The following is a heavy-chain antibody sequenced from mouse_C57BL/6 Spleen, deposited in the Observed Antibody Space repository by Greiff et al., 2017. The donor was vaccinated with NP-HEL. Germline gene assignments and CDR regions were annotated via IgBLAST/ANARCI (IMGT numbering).Heavy chain of an antibody. CDR2: IYPSSGNT. V-gene: IGHV1-81*01. Sequence: VQLQESGAELVRPGASVKLSCTASGYTFTSYGISWVKQRTGQGLEWIGAIYPSSGNTYYTEKFKGKATLTADKSSSTAYMQLRSLTSEDSAVEYCARGGHSSGCGYFGDRGKGTTLTVSA. CDR3: ARGGHSSGCGYFGD. CDR1: GYTFTSYG. D-gene: IGHD3-1*01. J-gene: IGHJ2*01.